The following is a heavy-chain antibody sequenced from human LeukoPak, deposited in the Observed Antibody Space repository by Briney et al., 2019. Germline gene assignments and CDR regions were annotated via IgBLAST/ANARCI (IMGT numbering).Heavy chain of an antibody. D-gene: IGHD3-16*01. V-gene: IGHV3-7*03. CDR1: GFMFNRYW. J-gene: IGHJ4*02. Sequence: PGGSLRLSCAASGFMFNRYWMTWLRQAPGKGPEWVAIIKEDGSETYYADSAKGRFTISRDNSKNTLYLQMNSLRAEDTAVYYCAKDLTAYDYWGQGTLVTVSS. CDR3: AKDLTAYDY. CDR2: IKEDGSET.